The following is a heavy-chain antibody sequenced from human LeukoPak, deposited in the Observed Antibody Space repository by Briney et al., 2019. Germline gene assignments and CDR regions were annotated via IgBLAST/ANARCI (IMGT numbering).Heavy chain of an antibody. CDR1: GFTYSGSA. CDR2: IRSKANDHAT. D-gene: IGHD4-17*01. J-gene: IGHJ4*02. V-gene: IGHV3-73*01. CDR3: TRRLMTTVNDY. Sequence: GGSLRLSCAASGFTYSGSAMHWVRQSPGKGLEWVGRIRSKANDHATAYAASVRGRFTISRDDSKNTAYLQMNSLKTEDTAVYYCTRRLMTTVNDYWGQGTLVTVSS.